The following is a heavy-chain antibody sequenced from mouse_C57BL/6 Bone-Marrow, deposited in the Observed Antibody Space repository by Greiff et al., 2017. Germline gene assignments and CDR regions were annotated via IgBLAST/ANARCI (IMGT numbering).Heavy chain of an antibody. CDR2: INYDGSST. J-gene: IGHJ4*01. Sequence: EVQLVESEGGLVQPGSSMKLSCTASGFTFSDYYMAWVRQVPEKGLEWVANINYDGSSTYYLDSLKSRFIISRDNAKNILYLQMSSLKSEDTATYYCARGTGSDAMYYWGKGTSVTVSS. V-gene: IGHV5-16*01. CDR3: ARGTGSDAMYY. D-gene: IGHD4-1*01. CDR1: GFTFSDYY.